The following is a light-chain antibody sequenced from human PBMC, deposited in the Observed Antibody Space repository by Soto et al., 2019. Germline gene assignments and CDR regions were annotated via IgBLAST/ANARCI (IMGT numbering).Light chain of an antibody. CDR3: QQYKSWPIT. J-gene: IGKJ5*01. V-gene: IGKV3D-15*01. CDR1: QSINRD. CDR2: GAS. Sequence: EIVMTQSPATLSVSPGESATLTCRASQSINRDLAWYVQKPGQAPRRVVYGASTWATGVPPRFTGSGSGTEFTLTISGLQSEDFAVCYCQQYKSWPITFGQGTRLENK.